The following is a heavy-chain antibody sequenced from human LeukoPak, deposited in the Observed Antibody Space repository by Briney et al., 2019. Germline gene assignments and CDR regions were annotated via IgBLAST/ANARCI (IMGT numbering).Heavy chain of an antibody. D-gene: IGHD3-10*01. CDR3: ARISYYYGSGSYNY. Sequence: ASVTVSCKASGYTFTGYYMHWVRQAPGQGRKWMGWINPNYGGTNYAQKLQGRVTMTKDTSISTAYMALGRLRSDDCAVYYCARISYYYGSGSYNYWGQGTLVTVSS. CDR2: INPNYGGT. J-gene: IGHJ4*02. CDR1: GYTFTGYY. V-gene: IGHV1-2*02.